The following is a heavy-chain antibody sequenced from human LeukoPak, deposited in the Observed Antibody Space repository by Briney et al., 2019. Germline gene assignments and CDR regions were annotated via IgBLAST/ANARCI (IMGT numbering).Heavy chain of an antibody. D-gene: IGHD3-3*01. J-gene: IGHJ4*02. CDR2: IYTSGST. CDR1: GGSISSYY. CDR3: ARLGDFWSGYSYYFDY. V-gene: IGHV4-4*07. Sequence: PSETLSLTCTVSGGSISSYYWSWIRQPAGKGLEWIGRIYTSGSTNYNPSLKSRVTISVDTSKNQFSLKLSSVTAADTAVYYCARLGDFWSGYSYYFDYWGQGTLVTVSS.